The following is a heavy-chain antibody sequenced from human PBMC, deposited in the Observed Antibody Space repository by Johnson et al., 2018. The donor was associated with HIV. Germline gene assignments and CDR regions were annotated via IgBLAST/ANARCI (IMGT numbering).Heavy chain of an antibody. D-gene: IGHD6-13*01. CDR1: GFTFDDYA. J-gene: IGHJ3*02. CDR3: ARDQAYRSSWAFSFDI. Sequence: QLVESGGGLVQPGRSLRLSCAASGFTFDDYAMHWVRQAPGKGLEWVSGISWNSGSIGYADSVKGRFTISRDNSKNTVFLQMNSLRSDDTAVYFCARDQAYRSSWAFSFDIWGQGTMVIVSS. CDR2: ISWNSGSI. V-gene: IGHV3-9*01.